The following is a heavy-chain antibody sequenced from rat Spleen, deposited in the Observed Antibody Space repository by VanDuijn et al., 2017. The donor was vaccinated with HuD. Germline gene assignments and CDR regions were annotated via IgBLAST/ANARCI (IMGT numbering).Heavy chain of an antibody. D-gene: IGHD2-2*01. CDR2: ITYDGGTT. J-gene: IGHJ1*01. CDR1: GFTFSDYY. Sequence: EVQLVETGGGSVQPGRSLKLSCVASGFTFSDYYMAWVRQAPTKGLEWVASITYDGGTTYYRDSVKGRFTISRYNAKSSLYLQLDSRRSEDTATYYCARAGYLRDWYFDFWGPGTMVTVSS. CDR3: ARAGYLRDWYFDF. V-gene: IGHV5-20*01.